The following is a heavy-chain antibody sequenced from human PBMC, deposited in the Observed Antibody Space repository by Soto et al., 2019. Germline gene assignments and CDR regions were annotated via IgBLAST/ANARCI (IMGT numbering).Heavy chain of an antibody. V-gene: IGHV3-11*04. Sequence: QVLLVESGGDLVKPGGSLRLSCTVSGFTFSDYYMSWIRQAPGKGLEWVSYISDSGDTKHYSDSVKGRFTVSRDNAKNSLYLQMNSLRAEDTAVYYCARENLYDFWSGYYPGGEATGENWFDPWGQGTLVTVSS. CDR3: ARENLYDFWSGYYPGGEATGENWFDP. D-gene: IGHD3-3*01. CDR1: GFTFSDYY. J-gene: IGHJ5*02. CDR2: ISDSGDTK.